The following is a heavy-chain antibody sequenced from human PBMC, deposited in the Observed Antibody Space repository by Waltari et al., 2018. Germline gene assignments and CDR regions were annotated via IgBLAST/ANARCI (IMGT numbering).Heavy chain of an antibody. CDR3: ATGYCSGATCYPDYFDY. J-gene: IGHJ4*02. CDR1: GFSFRNVL. CDR2: IKSITDGGTT. D-gene: IGHD2-2*01. V-gene: IGHV3-15*05. Sequence: EVKLVESGGGLVKPGGSLRLSCVASGFSFRNVLMNWVRQAPGKGLEWVGRIKSITDGGTTDYGAPVKGRFYVSRDDSQKMLYLQMNSLKAEDTGVYYCATGYCSGATCYPDYFDYWGPGTLVTVSS.